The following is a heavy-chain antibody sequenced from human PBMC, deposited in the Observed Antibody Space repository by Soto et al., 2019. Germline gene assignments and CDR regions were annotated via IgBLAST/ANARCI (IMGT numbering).Heavy chain of an antibody. Sequence: PGGYLRLSCAASGFTFSSYSMNWVRQAPGKGLEWVSSISSSSYIYYADSVKGRFTISRDNAKNSLYLQMNSLRAEDTAVYYCARAVGYCSGGSCYSDYWGQGTLVTVSS. CDR2: ISSSSYI. D-gene: IGHD2-15*01. CDR1: GFTFSSYS. CDR3: ARAVGYCSGGSCYSDY. J-gene: IGHJ4*02. V-gene: IGHV3-21*01.